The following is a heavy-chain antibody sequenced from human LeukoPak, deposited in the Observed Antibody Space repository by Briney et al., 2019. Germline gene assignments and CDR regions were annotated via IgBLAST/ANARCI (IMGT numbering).Heavy chain of an antibody. CDR3: ATRYCSGGSCPNYYYYYINV. J-gene: IGHJ6*03. V-gene: IGHV1-24*01. Sequence: ASVKVSCKVSGYTLTELSMHWVRQAPGKGLEWMGGFDPEVGKTIYAQKFQGRVTMTEDTSTDTAYMELSSLRSEDTAVYYCATRYCSGGSCPNYYYYYINVWGRGTTVTISS. CDR2: FDPEVGKT. D-gene: IGHD2-15*01. CDR1: GYTLTELS.